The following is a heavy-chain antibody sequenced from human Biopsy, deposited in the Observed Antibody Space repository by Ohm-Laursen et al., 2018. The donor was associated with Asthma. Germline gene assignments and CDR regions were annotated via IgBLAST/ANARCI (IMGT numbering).Heavy chain of an antibody. Sequence: SVKVSCNISGYSLTDLSMHWVRQAPGQGLEWMGGHDHEEGGTVNARRFQGRVTMTEDTSTDTAYMELSSLSSDDTAVYYCASDFPKDYVRYNFQFWGQGTLVTVFS. CDR2: HDHEEGGT. V-gene: IGHV1-24*01. J-gene: IGHJ4*02. CDR3: ASDFPKDYVRYNFQF. CDR1: GYSLTDLS. D-gene: IGHD4-17*01.